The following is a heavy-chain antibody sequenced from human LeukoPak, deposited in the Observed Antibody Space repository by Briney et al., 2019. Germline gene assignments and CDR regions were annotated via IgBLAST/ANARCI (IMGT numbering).Heavy chain of an antibody. CDR2: IYYSGST. CDR1: GGSINSYY. J-gene: IGHJ4*02. Sequence: SETLSLTCTVSGGSINSYYWSWIRQPPGKGLERIGHIYYSGSTDYNPSLKSRVTISVDTSKNQFSLKLNSVTAADTAVYYCARHRGPAADFFCDYWGQGALVTVSS. V-gene: IGHV4-59*08. D-gene: IGHD2-2*01. CDR3: ARHRGPAADFFCDY.